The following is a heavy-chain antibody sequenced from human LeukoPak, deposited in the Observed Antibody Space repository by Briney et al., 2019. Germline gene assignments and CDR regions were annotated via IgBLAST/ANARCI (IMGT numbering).Heavy chain of an antibody. D-gene: IGHD5-18*01. CDR2: IIPIFGTA. J-gene: IGHJ6*03. V-gene: IGHV1-69*13. Sequence: SVKVSCKASGGTFSSYAISWVRQAPGQGLEWMGGIIPIFGTANYAQKFQGRVTITADESTSTAYMELSSLRSEDTAVYYCARGLRGYSYGRAEGDYYYYMDVWGKGTTVTVSS. CDR3: ARGLRGYSYGRAEGDYYYYMDV. CDR1: GGTFSSYA.